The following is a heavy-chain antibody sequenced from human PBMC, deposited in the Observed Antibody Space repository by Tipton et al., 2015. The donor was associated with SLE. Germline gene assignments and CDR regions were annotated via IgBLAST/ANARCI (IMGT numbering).Heavy chain of an antibody. CDR1: GEALNSYSYY. CDR3: ARRMVQGGDALDI. Sequence: GEALNSYSYYWTWIRQPPGKGLEWIGYIYYSGSTNYNPSLKSRVTISVDTSKNQFSLKLTSVTAADTAVYYCARRMVQGGDALDIWGLGTLVTVSS. J-gene: IGHJ3*02. CDR2: IYYSGST. V-gene: IGHV4-61*07. D-gene: IGHD3-10*01.